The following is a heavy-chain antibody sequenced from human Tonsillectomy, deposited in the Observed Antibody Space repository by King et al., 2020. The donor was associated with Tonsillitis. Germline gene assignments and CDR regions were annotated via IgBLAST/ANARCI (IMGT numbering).Heavy chain of an antibody. Sequence: EQLVQSGAEVRKPGSSVKVSCKASGGTFSSYGISWVRQAPGQGLEWMGGIIPIFGTANYAQKFQGRVTISADESTSTAYMELSSLRSEDTALYYCARRTGDRPYWYFDLWGRGTLVTVSS. J-gene: IGHJ2*01. CDR1: GGTFSSYG. D-gene: IGHD7-27*01. CDR3: ARRTGDRPYWYFDL. CDR2: IIPIFGTA. V-gene: IGHV1-69*01.